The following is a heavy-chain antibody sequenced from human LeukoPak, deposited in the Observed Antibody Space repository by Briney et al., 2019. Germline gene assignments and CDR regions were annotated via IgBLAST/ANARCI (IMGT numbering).Heavy chain of an antibody. Sequence: GGSLRLSCAASGFTVSNNYMSWVRQAPVKGLEWVSIIYSGGSTYYADSVKGRFTISRDNSKNTLNLQMKSLRADDTAVYYCGSSPYVWGIDHWGQGTPVTVSS. D-gene: IGHD3-16*01. V-gene: IGHV3-53*01. CDR2: IYSGGST. J-gene: IGHJ4*02. CDR3: GSSPYVWGIDH. CDR1: GFTVSNNY.